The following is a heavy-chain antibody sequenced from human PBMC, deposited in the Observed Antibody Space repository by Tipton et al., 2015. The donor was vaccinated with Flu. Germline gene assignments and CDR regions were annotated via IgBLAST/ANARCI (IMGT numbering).Heavy chain of an antibody. Sequence: TLSLTCSVSGGSISSGGEYWTWIRQHPGKGLEWIASIYYSGGTYYNPSLESRVTMSVDTSENQFSVSLTSVTAADTAVYYCARDLGFGGGMTYDYFAMDVWGQGTTVTVSS. CDR2: IYYSGGT. V-gene: IGHV4-31*03. CDR3: ARDLGFGGGMTYDYFAMDV. J-gene: IGHJ6*02. D-gene: IGHD3-10*01. CDR1: GGSISSGGEY.